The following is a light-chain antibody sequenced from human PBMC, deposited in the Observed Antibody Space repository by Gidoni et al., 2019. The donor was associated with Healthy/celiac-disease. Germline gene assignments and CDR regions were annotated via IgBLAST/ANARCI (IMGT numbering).Light chain of an antibody. V-gene: IGKV1-5*03. J-gene: IGKJ1*01. Sequence: DIQMTQSPSTLSASVGDRVNITCRASQSISSWLAWYQQKPVKAPKLLIYKASSLESGVPSRFSGSGSEAEFTLTISSLQPDDFATYYCQQYNSYWTFGQGTKVEIK. CDR1: QSISSW. CDR2: KAS. CDR3: QQYNSYWT.